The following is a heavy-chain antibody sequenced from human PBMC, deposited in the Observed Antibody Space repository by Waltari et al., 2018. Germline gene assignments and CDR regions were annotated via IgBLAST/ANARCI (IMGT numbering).Heavy chain of an antibody. J-gene: IGHJ5*01. D-gene: IGHD3-9*01. CDR1: RGSMTSTAFS. CDR3: ATQSVLTSFGSAHPTWFDS. CDR2: ANNRRTT. V-gene: IGHV4-39*01. Sequence: HLQLQESGPGLVQPSGTLSLPCSVPRGSMTSTAFSWAWFRPPPGQGLEWMPTANNRRTTYFNPSLRGRVNISVDPSKRQFSLKLTPVTAADTAVYYCATQSVLTSFGSAHPTWFDSWGQGTPVTVSS.